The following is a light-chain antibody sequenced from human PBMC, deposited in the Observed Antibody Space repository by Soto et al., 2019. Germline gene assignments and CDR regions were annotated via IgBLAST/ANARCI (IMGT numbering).Light chain of an antibody. Sequence: QTVVTQEPSFSVSPGGTVTLTCGLTSGSFSTTYYPSWYHQTPGQAPRTLIYSTNIRSSGVPDRFSGSILGNKAALTITGAQADDESDYHCMLYMGGGLVVFGGGTQLTVL. CDR3: MLYMGGGLVV. V-gene: IGLV8-61*01. CDR1: SGSFSTTYY. J-gene: IGLJ2*01. CDR2: STN.